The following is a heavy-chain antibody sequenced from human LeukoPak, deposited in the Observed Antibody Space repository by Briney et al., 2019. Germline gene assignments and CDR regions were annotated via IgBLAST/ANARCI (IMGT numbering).Heavy chain of an antibody. CDR1: GGTFSSYA. D-gene: IGHD3-3*01. J-gene: IGHJ6*03. V-gene: IGHV1-69*13. CDR3: AHDFWRRADYYYYYYMDV. CDR2: IIPIFGTA. Sequence: SVKVSCKASGGTFSSYAIIWVRQAPGQGLEWMGGIIPIFGTANYAQKFQGRVTITADESTSTACMELSSLRSEDTAVYYCAHDFWRRADYYYYYYMDVWGKGTTVTVSS.